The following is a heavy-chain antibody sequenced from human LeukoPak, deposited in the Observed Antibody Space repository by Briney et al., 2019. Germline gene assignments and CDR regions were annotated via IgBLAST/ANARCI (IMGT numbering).Heavy chain of an antibody. J-gene: IGHJ4*02. CDR1: GYTLIELS. Sequence: ASVKVSCKVSGYTLIELSMRWVRQAPGKGLEWMGGFDPEDGETIYAQKFQGRVTMTEDTSTDTAYMELSSLRSEDTAVYYCATVRHSSGCHLDYWGQGTLVTVSS. D-gene: IGHD6-19*01. CDR3: ATVRHSSGCHLDY. V-gene: IGHV1-24*01. CDR2: FDPEDGET.